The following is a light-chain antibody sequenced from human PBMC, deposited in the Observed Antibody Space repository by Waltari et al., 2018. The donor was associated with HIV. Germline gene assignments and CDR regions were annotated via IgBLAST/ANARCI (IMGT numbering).Light chain of an antibody. J-gene: IGLJ2*01. Sequence: QSVLTQPPSVSGAPGQTVTISCTGSGSNIWAGYDVHWYQQFPGTAPRLLIYSDNNRPSGVPDRFPGSKSGTSASLAISGLRAEDEADYYCQSYDTSLTGWIFGGGTKLTV. V-gene: IGLV1-40*01. CDR1: GSNIWAGYD. CDR3: QSYDTSLTGWI. CDR2: SDN.